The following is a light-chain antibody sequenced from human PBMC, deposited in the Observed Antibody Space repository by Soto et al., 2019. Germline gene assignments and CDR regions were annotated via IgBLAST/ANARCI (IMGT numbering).Light chain of an antibody. V-gene: IGKV1-13*02. CDR1: QGISSA. CDR2: DAS. J-gene: IGKJ3*01. Sequence: AIQLTQSPPSLSASVGDRVTITCRASQGISSAVAWYQQKPGKAPKVLMYDASSMESGVPSRFSGSGSGTDFTLTISSLQPEDFATYYCQQFNSEPFTFGPGTKVEIK. CDR3: QQFNSEPFT.